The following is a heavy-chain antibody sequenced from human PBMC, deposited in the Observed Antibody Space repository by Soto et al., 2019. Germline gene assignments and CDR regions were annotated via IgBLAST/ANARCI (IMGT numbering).Heavy chain of an antibody. J-gene: IGHJ4*02. D-gene: IGHD2-15*01. V-gene: IGHV4-34*01. CDR3: ARGLLFDY. Sequence: LSLTCAVYGGSFSGYYWSWIRQPPGKGLEWIGEINHSGSTNYNPSLKSRVTISVDTSKNQFSLKLSSVTAADTAVYYCARGLLFDYLGQGTLVTVSS. CDR1: GGSFSGYY. CDR2: INHSGST.